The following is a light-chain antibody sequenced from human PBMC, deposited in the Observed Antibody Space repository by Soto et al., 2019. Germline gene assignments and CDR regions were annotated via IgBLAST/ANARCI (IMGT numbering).Light chain of an antibody. CDR1: QSVSGSY. CDR2: GAS. J-gene: IGKJ1*01. CDR3: QQYGSSVKT. V-gene: IGKV3-20*01. Sequence: EIVLTQSPGTLSLSPGERAALSCRASQSVSGSYLAWYQQKPGQAPRLLICGASSRATGIPDRFSGSGSGTDFTLTISRLEPEDFAVYYCQQYGSSVKTFGQGTKVDIK.